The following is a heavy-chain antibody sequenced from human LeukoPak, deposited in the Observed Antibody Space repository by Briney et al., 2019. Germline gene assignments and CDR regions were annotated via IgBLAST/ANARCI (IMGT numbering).Heavy chain of an antibody. J-gene: IGHJ4*02. CDR3: ARDIGISNSWPYFDF. Sequence: GGSLRLSCVASGFIFSSYSMNWVRQAPGKGLEWISHVSSSSSNIYYADPVKGRFTISRDNAKKSLFLQMNSQRAEDTAVYYCARDIGISNSWPYFDFWGRGTLVTVSS. CDR2: VSSSSSNI. D-gene: IGHD6-13*01. V-gene: IGHV3-48*04. CDR1: GFIFSSYS.